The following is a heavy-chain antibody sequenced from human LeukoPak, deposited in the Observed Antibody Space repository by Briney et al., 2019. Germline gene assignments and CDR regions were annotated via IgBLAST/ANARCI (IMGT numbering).Heavy chain of an antibody. D-gene: IGHD3-3*01. CDR2: IYYSGST. CDR3: ARGGIYDFWSGYYFDY. J-gene: IGHJ4*02. CDR1: SGSISNYY. Sequence: SETLSLTCTVSSGSISNYYWSWIRQPPGKGLEWIGYIYYSGSTNYNPSLKSRVTISVDTSKNQFSLKLSSVTAADTAVYYCARGGIYDFWSGYYFDYWGQGTLVTVSS. V-gene: IGHV4-59*01.